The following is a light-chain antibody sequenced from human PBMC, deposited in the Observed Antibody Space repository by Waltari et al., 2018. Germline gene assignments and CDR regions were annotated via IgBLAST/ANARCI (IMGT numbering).Light chain of an antibody. Sequence: HSALTQPASVSGSPVQATTSSGSGTNNDVGNKNHVACYQQHPGQVPKLIIYEVSERPSGVSDRFSGSKSGNTASLTISGLQPDDEADYYCFSYTRSITFVFGGGTKLTVL. CDR1: NNDVGNKNH. CDR2: EVS. V-gene: IGLV2-23*02. J-gene: IGLJ2*01. CDR3: FSYTRSITFV.